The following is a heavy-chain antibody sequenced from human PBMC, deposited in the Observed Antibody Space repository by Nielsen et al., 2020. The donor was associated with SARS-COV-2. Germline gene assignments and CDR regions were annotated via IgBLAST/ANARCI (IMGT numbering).Heavy chain of an antibody. J-gene: IGHJ4*02. V-gene: IGHV3-49*03. CDR1: EFTFGDYA. Sequence: GESLKISCTASEFTFGDYAMSWFRQAPGKGLEWVGFIRSKAYGGTTEYAASVKGRFTISRDDSKSIAYLQMNSLKTEDTAVYYCTREGYGSGSYYDLDYWGQGTLVTVSS. CDR3: TREGYGSGSYYDLDY. CDR2: IRSKAYGGTT. D-gene: IGHD3-10*01.